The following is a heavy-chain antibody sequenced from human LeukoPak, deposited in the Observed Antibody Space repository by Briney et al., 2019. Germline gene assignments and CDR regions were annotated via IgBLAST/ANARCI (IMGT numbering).Heavy chain of an antibody. V-gene: IGHV4-4*09. D-gene: IGHD6-13*01. J-gene: IGHJ6*03. CDR2: IYTSGST. CDR1: GGSISSYY. Sequence: PSETLSLTCTVSGGSISSYYWSWIRQPPGKGLEWIGYIYTSGSTYYNPSLKSRVTISVDTSKNQFSLKLSSVTAADTAVYYCARGGGSSWYVNYYYYMDVWGKGTTVTVSS. CDR3: ARGGGSSWYVNYYYYMDV.